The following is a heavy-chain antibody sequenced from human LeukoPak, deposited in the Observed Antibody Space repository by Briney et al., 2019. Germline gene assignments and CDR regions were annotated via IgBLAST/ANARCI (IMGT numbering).Heavy chain of an antibody. V-gene: IGHV1-69*05. D-gene: IGHD3-22*01. CDR1: GGTFNSYA. CDR2: IIPIFGTA. CDR3: ARARSPSSGYLLRDHNWFDP. Sequence: SVKVSCKASGGTFNSYAISWVRQAPGQGLEWMGGIIPIFGTANYAQKVQGRVTVTTDESTTTAYMELSSLRSEDTAVYYCARARSPSSGYLLRDHNWFDPWGQGTLVTVSS. J-gene: IGHJ5*02.